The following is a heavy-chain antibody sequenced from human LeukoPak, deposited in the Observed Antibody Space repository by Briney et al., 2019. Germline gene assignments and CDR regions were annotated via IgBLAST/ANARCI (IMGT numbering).Heavy chain of an antibody. J-gene: IGHJ3*02. V-gene: IGHV4-39*07. CDR2: IYYSGST. CDR3: ARDRGYYDILTGPTRPAPFDI. CDR1: GGSISSSSYY. D-gene: IGHD3-9*01. Sequence: PSETLSLTCTVSGGSISSSSYYWGWIRQPPGKGLEWIGSIYYSGSTYYNPSLKSRVTIPVDTSKNQFSLKLSSVTAADTAVYYCARDRGYYDILTGPTRPAPFDIWGQGTMVTVSS.